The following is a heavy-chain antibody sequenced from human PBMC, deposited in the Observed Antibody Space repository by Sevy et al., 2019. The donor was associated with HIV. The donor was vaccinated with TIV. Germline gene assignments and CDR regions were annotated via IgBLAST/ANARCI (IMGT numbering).Heavy chain of an antibody. Sequence: GGYLRLSCAASGFTFSSYAMHWVRQAQGKGLEWMAVISYEGSNKYYADSVKGRFTISRDNSKNTLYLQMNSLRAEDTAVYYCATIRSYYYFWSGYGGYFDYWGQGTLVTVSS. V-gene: IGHV3-30-3*01. CDR3: ATIRSYYYFWSGYGGYFDY. J-gene: IGHJ4*02. D-gene: IGHD3-3*01. CDR1: GFTFSSYA. CDR2: ISYEGSNK.